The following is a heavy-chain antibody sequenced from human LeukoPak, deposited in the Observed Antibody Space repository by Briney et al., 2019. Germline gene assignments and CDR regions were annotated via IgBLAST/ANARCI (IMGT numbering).Heavy chain of an antibody. CDR2: SGIA. Sequence: PSETLSLTCNVSGASISPHFWSWIRQPPGKGLEWVGYSGIATYNPSLKSRATISVDMSKNQVSLRLTSVTAGDTAVYYCARVRPSIAAAADYWGQGTLVTVSS. CDR3: ARVRPSIAAAADY. CDR1: GASISPHF. J-gene: IGHJ4*02. D-gene: IGHD6-13*01. V-gene: IGHV4-59*11.